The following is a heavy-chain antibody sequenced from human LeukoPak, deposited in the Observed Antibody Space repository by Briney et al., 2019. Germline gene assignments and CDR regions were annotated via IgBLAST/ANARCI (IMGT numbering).Heavy chain of an antibody. J-gene: IGHJ4*02. CDR1: GYTFTGYY. CDR3: ARDLGWGYVDY. D-gene: IGHD2-15*01. Sequence: ASVKVSCKASGYTFTGYYMHLVRQAPRHGLEWMGRINPNSGGTNYAQKLQGRVTMTRDTSISTAYMELSRLRSDDTAVYYCARDLGWGYVDYWGQGTLVTVSS. CDR2: INPNSGGT. V-gene: IGHV1-2*06.